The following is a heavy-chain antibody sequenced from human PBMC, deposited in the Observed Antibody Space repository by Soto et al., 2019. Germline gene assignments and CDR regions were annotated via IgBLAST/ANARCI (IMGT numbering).Heavy chain of an antibody. J-gene: IGHJ4*02. V-gene: IGHV3-23*01. CDR2: ISGSGGST. CDR1: GFTFSSYA. CDR3: AKGMEGTYRXDY. Sequence: TGGSLRLSCAASGFTFSSYAMSWVRQAPGKGLEWVSAISGSGGSTYYADSVKGRFTISRDKSKNTLYLQMNSLRAEDTAVYYCAKGMEGTYRXDYGGQGSMVTXSS. D-gene: IGHD1-1*01.